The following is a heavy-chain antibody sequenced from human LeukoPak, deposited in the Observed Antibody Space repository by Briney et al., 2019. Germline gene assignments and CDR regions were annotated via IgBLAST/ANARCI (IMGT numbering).Heavy chain of an antibody. CDR2: IGAGASNK. Sequence: PGGSLRLSCTASGFSGPSSAMAWVRQAPGKGLEWVSHIGAGASNKYYADSVKGRFTISRDYSRKTVYLQVNSLRAEDTAVYYCAQSYDSGGYPLGDSWGQGTLVTVSS. CDR3: AQSYDSGGYPLGDS. D-gene: IGHD3-22*01. J-gene: IGHJ4*02. V-gene: IGHV3-23*01. CDR1: GFSGPSSA.